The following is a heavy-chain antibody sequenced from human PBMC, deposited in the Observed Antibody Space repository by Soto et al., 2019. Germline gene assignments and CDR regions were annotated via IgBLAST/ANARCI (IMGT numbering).Heavy chain of an antibody. CDR1: DGSISSYY. CDR3: ARLFGSGETSNYGMDV. V-gene: IGHV4-59*01. D-gene: IGHD3-10*01. CDR2: IYYSGST. J-gene: IGHJ6*02. Sequence: QVQLQESGPRLVKPSETLSLTCTVSDGSISSYYWSWIRQPPGKGLEWIGYIYYSGSTSYNPSPKRRVTISVDTSKNQFARKLSSVTAADTAVDYCARLFGSGETSNYGMDVWGQGTTVTVSS.